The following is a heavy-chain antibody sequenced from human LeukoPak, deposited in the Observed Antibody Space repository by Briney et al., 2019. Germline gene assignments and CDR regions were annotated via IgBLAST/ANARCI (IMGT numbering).Heavy chain of an antibody. J-gene: IGHJ4*02. CDR1: GFTFSNYA. D-gene: IGHD6-19*01. Sequence: TGGSLRLSCAASGFTFSNYAMSWVRQAPGKGLEWVSAISGSGGSTYYADSVKGRFTISRDNAKNSLYLQMNSLRAEDTAVYYCARQAVAGQVDYWGQGTLVTVSS. CDR2: ISGSGGST. CDR3: ARQAVAGQVDY. V-gene: IGHV3-23*01.